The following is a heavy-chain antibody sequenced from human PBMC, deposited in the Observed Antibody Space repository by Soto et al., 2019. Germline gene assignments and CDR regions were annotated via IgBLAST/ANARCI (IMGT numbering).Heavy chain of an antibody. CDR2: ITGGGST. V-gene: IGHV3-23*01. CDR1: GFTFSSYW. D-gene: IGHD2-21*02. Sequence: PGGSLRLSCAASGFTFSSYWMVWVRQAPGKGLEWVSAITGGGSTYYADSVKGRFTISRDNSKNTLYLQMNSLRAEDTAVYYCGKEVPGDRFYYFDYWGQGTLVTVSS. J-gene: IGHJ4*02. CDR3: GKEVPGDRFYYFDY.